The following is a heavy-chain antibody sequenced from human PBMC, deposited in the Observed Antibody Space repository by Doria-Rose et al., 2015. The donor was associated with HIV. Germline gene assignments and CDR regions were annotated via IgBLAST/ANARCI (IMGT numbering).Heavy chain of an antibody. CDR1: Y. CDR3: ARMGSYRELDY. J-gene: IGHJ4*02. V-gene: IGHV4-30-4*01. CDR2: TYYTGTS. Sequence: YRNRILQAPGKGLESLVYTYYTGTSDYSPSLKSRLNMAVDTSKNQFSLKLRFVTVAGTAVYYCARMGSYRELDYWGQGTLVNVSA. D-gene: IGHD3-3*01.